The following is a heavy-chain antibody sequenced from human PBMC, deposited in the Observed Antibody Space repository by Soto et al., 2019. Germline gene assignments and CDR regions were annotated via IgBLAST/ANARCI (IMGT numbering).Heavy chain of an antibody. Sequence: GASVKVSCKASGYTFTGYYMHCMRQAPGQGLEWMGWINPNSGGTNYAQKFQGRVTRTRDTSISTGYMELRRLRSDDTAVYYCARVRYSSSWYELDPWGQGTLVTVSS. V-gene: IGHV1-2*02. CDR1: GYTFTGYY. CDR2: INPNSGGT. J-gene: IGHJ5*02. CDR3: ARVRYSSSWYELDP. D-gene: IGHD6-13*01.